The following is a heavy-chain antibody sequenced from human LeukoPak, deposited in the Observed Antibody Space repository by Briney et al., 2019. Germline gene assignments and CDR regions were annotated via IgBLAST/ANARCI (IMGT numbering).Heavy chain of an antibody. D-gene: IGHD4-17*01. V-gene: IGHV1-69*04. J-gene: IGHJ4*02. CDR2: IIPILGIA. CDR3: ARDPSLEYGDYVASDY. CDR1: GGTFSSYA. Sequence: SVKVSCKASGGTFSSYAISWVRQAPGQGLEWMGRIIPILGIANYAQKFQGRVTITADKSTSTAYMELSSLRSEDTAVYYCARDPSLEYGDYVASDYWGQGTLVTVFS.